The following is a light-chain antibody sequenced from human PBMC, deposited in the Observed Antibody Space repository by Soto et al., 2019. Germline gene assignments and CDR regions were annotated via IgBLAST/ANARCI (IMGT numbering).Light chain of an antibody. CDR1: QSISSW. Sequence: DIQMTQSPSTLSVSVGDRVTITCRASQSISSWLAWYQQKPGKAPKLLIYKASTLKSGVPSRFSGSGSGTEFTLPISSLQPDDFATYYCQHYNSYSEAFGQGTKVE. CDR3: QHYNSYSEA. J-gene: IGKJ1*01. CDR2: KAS. V-gene: IGKV1-5*03.